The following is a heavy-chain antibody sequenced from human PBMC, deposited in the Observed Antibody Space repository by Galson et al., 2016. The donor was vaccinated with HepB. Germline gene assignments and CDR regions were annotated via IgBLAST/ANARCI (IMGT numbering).Heavy chain of an antibody. Sequence: SLRLSCAASGFTFSNYAMHWARQAPGSGLEWVAVISYDGSNKYHKDTMKGRFTLSRDNSRNTLYLQMNSPRGEDTAVYYCARDSFGMDVWGQGTTVTVSS. J-gene: IGHJ6*02. V-gene: IGHV3-30-3*01. CDR3: ARDSFGMDV. CDR2: ISYDGSNK. CDR1: GFTFSNYA.